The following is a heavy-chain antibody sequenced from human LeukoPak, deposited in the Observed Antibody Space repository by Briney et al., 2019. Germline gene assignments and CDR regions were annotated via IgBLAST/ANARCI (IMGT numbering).Heavy chain of an antibody. V-gene: IGHV4-59*01. Sequence: SETLSLTCTVSGGSISSYYWSWIRQPPGKGLEWIGYIYYSGSTNYNPSLKSRVTISVDTSKNQFSLKLSSVTAADTAVYYCAHTHYCSSTSCRPFDAFDIWGQGTMVTVSS. CDR2: IYYSGST. D-gene: IGHD2-2*01. CDR3: AHTHYCSSTSCRPFDAFDI. J-gene: IGHJ3*02. CDR1: GGSISSYY.